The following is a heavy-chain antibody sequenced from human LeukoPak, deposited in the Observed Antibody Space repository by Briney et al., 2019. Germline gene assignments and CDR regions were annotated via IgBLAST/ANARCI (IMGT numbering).Heavy chain of an antibody. CDR2: IIPIFGTA. D-gene: IGHD2-2*01. CDR1: GGTFNNFV. CDR3: ARALLVPLDAFDI. V-gene: IGHV1-69*05. J-gene: IGHJ3*02. Sequence: ASVKVSCKASGGTFNNFVITWVRQAPGQGLEWMGGIIPIFGTANYAQKFQGRVTITTDESTSTAYMELSSLRSEDTAVYYCARALLVPLDAFDIWGQGTMVTVSS.